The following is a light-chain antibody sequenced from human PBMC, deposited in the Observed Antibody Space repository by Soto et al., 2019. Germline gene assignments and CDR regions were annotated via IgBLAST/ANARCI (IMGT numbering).Light chain of an antibody. CDR2: ASS. CDR3: QESYTTHAVT. CDR1: ENIDNY. Sequence: DIQMTQSPSSLSASLGDRVTLTCRASENIDNYLNWYQQKQGEAPKLLIYASSTLQSGVPSRFSGSGSGTEFTLTISSLQAEDFATYFCQESYTTHAVTFGGGTKVEIK. V-gene: IGKV1-39*01. J-gene: IGKJ4*01.